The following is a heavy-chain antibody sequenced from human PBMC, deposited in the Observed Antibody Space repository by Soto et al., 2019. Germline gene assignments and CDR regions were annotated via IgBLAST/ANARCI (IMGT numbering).Heavy chain of an antibody. CDR3: ARHDGICSGGSCYSEWFDP. V-gene: IGHV4-39*01. Sequence: QLQLQESGPGLVKPSETLSLTCTVSGGSISSSSYYWGWIRQPPGKGLEWIGSIYYSGSTYYNPSLKSRVTTSVDTHNNQFSLKLSSVTAADTAVYYCARHDGICSGGSCYSEWFDPWGQGTLVTVSS. CDR1: GGSISSSSYY. D-gene: IGHD2-15*01. CDR2: IYYSGST. J-gene: IGHJ5*02.